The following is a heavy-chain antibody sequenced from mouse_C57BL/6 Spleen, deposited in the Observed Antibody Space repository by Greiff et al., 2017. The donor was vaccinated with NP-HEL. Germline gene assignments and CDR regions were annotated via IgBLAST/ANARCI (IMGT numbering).Heavy chain of an antibody. CDR1: GYAFSSYW. J-gene: IGHJ1*03. CDR3: ARGDPYYSNPWYFDV. CDR2: IYPGDGDT. V-gene: IGHV1-80*01. D-gene: IGHD2-5*01. Sequence: QVQLQQSGAELVKPGASVKISCKASGYAFSSYWMNWVKQRPGKGLEWIGQIYPGDGDTNYNGKFKGKATLTADKSSSTAYMQLSSLTSEDSAVYFCARGDPYYSNPWYFDVWGTGTTVTVSS.